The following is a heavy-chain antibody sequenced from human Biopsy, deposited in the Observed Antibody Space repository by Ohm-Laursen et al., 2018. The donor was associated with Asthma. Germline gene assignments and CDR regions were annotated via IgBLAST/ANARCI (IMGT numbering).Heavy chain of an antibody. V-gene: IGHV1-69*04. CDR3: ARSYDTDSYPVLVLDY. Sequence: SSVKVSCQASGGSFSNFAFSWVRQAPGHGLEWMGKLLIKFDITSYAEKFEGRVTITADKSTSTTYMELSRLRSEDTAVYYCARSYDTDSYPVLVLDYWGQGTLVTVSS. D-gene: IGHD3-22*01. CDR1: GGSFSNFA. CDR2: LLIKFDIT. J-gene: IGHJ4*02.